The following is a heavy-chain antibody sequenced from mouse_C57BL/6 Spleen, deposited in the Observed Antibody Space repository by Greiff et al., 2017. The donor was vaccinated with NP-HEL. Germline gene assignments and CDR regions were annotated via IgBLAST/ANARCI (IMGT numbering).Heavy chain of an antibody. CDR3: ARAYVYAMDY. J-gene: IGHJ4*01. CDR1: GYAFSSSW. CDR2: IYPGDGDT. Sequence: VQLQQSGPELVKPGASVKISCKASGYAFSSSWMNWVKQRPGKGLEWIGRIYPGDGDTNYNGKFKGKATLTADKSSSTAYMQLSSLTSEDSAVYFCARAYVYAMDYWGQGTSVTVSS. V-gene: IGHV1-82*01. D-gene: IGHD1-1*01.